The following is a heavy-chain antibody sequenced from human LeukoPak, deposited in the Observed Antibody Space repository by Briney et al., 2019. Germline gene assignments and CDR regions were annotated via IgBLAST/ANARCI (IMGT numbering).Heavy chain of an antibody. CDR1: GFTFSSYA. V-gene: IGHV3-23*01. CDR2: ISGSGGST. CDR3: AKDSGSGSYYNVGPFDY. J-gene: IGHJ4*02. D-gene: IGHD3-10*01. Sequence: GGSLRLSCAASGFTFSSYAMSWVRQAPGKGLEWVSAISGSGGSTYYADSVKGRFTISRDNSKNTLYLQMNSLRAEDTAVYYCAKDSGSGSYYNVGPFDYWGQGTLVTVSS.